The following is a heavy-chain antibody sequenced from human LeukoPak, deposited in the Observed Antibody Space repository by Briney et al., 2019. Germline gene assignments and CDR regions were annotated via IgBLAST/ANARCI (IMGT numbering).Heavy chain of an antibody. J-gene: IGHJ5*02. Sequence: GASVKVSCKASGYTFTSYGISWVRQAPGQGLEWMGWISAYNGNTNYAQKLQGRVTMTTDTSTSTAYMELRGLRSDDTAVYYCARMPSKSWFGKGNYWFDPWGQGTLVTVSS. CDR3: ARMPSKSWFGKGNYWFDP. CDR2: ISAYNGNT. D-gene: IGHD3-16*01. CDR1: GYTFTSYG. V-gene: IGHV1-18*01.